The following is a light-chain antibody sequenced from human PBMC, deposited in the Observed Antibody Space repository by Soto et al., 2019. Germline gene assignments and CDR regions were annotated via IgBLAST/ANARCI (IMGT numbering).Light chain of an antibody. Sequence: IQLPQSPSSLSASVGDRVTITCRASQGVSSYLAWYQQKPGKAPNLLIYVTSTLQSGVPSRFSGSGSGTDFTLTISSLQPEDFATYYCQQHNSYPLTFGGGTKVEIK. J-gene: IGKJ4*01. CDR2: VTS. V-gene: IGKV1-9*01. CDR3: QQHNSYPLT. CDR1: QGVSSY.